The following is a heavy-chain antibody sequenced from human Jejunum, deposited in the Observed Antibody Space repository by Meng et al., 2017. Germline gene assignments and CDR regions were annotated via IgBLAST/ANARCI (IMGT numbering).Heavy chain of an antibody. CDR2: IKSDGSGT. J-gene: IGHJ4*02. V-gene: IGHV3-74*01. CDR3: ARGRYASVGFDY. Sequence: GESLKISCAASGFTFSSYWMHWVRQAPEKGLVWVSRIKSDGSGTNYADSVKGRFTISRDNAKNMLYLQMNSLRAEDTAVYYCARGRYASVGFDYWGQGTLVTVSS. D-gene: IGHD2-2*01. CDR1: GFTFSSYW.